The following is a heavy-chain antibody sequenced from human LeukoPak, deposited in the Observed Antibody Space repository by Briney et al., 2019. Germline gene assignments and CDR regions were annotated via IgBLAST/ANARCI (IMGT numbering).Heavy chain of an antibody. CDR2: IGSSGST. Sequence: SGGSLRLSCAASGFTFSDFYMSWIRQASGKGLECVAFIGSSGSTKYADSVQGRFTISRDNTKNSLYLQMHSLRADDSALYYCATEIGVSAASFDVWGQGTMVTVSS. CDR1: GFTFSDFY. J-gene: IGHJ3*01. D-gene: IGHD6-13*01. CDR3: ATEIGVSAASFDV. V-gene: IGHV3-11*01.